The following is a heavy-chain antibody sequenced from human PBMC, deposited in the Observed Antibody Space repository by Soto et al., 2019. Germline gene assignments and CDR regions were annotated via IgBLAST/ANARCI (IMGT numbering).Heavy chain of an antibody. Sequence: QPGGSLRLSCAASGFTFDDYAMHWVRQAPGKGLEWVSGISWNSGSIGYADSVKGRFTISRDNAKNSLYLQMNSLRAEDTALYYCAKESYGMDVWGQGTTVTVSS. CDR3: AKESYGMDV. CDR1: GFTFDDYA. J-gene: IGHJ6*02. V-gene: IGHV3-9*01. CDR2: ISWNSGSI.